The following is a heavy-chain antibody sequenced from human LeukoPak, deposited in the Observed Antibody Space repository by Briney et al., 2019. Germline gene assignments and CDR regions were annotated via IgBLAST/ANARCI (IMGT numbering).Heavy chain of an antibody. CDR3: ATGGTYFDC. V-gene: IGHV3-21*01. D-gene: IGHD1-26*01. CDR1: GFTFSSYT. Sequence: SGGSLRLSCAASGFTFSSYTMNWVHQAPGKGLEWVSSISSTSSYIYYADSVKGRFTISRDNAKNSPYLQMNSLRAEDTAVYYCATGGTYFDCWGQGTLVTVSS. J-gene: IGHJ4*02. CDR2: ISSTSSYI.